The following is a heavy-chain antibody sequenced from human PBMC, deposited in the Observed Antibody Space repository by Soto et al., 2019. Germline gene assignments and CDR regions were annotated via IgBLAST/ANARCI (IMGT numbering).Heavy chain of an antibody. CDR3: ARGGGCSSTSCYEYFQH. D-gene: IGHD2-2*01. J-gene: IGHJ1*01. CDR2: MNPNSGNT. Sequence: ASVKVSCKAPGYTFTSYDINWVRQATGQGLEWMGWMNPNSGNTGYAQKFQGRVTMTRNTSISTAYMELSSLRSEDTAVYYCARGGGCSSTSCYEYFQHWGQGTLVTVSS. V-gene: IGHV1-8*01. CDR1: GYTFTSYD.